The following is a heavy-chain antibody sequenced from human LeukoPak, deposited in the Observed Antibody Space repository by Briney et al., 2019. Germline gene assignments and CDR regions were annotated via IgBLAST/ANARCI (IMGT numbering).Heavy chain of an antibody. CDR1: GFTLSNAW. V-gene: IGHV3-15*01. CDR3: TTDPAMTVLVTRLTDY. CDR2: IKSKTDGGTT. Sequence: PGGSLRLSCAASGFTLSNAWMSWVRQAPGKGLEWVGRIKSKTDGGTTDYAAPVKGRFTISRDDSKNTLYLQMNSLKTEDTAVYYCTTDPAMTVLVTRLTDYWGQGTLVTVSS. D-gene: IGHD3-22*01. J-gene: IGHJ4*02.